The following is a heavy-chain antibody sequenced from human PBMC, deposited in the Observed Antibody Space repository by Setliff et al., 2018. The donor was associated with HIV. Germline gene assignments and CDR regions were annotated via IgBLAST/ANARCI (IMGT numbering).Heavy chain of an antibody. J-gene: IGHJ2*01. Sequence: SETLSLTCAVSGGSISSGGYSWSWIRQPPGKGLEWIGYIYHTGSTYYNPSLKSRVTISLDRSKNQFSLKLNSVTAADTAVYYCARRHSDGNQLDYWYFDLWGRGTLVTVSS. CDR3: ARRHSDGNQLDYWYFDL. CDR2: IYHTGST. CDR1: GGSISSGGYS. V-gene: IGHV4-30-2*01. D-gene: IGHD2-15*01.